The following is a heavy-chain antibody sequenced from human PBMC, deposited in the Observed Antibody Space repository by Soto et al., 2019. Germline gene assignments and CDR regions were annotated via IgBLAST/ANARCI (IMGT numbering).Heavy chain of an antibody. CDR1: GGSISSGDYY. CDR2: IYYNGNT. V-gene: IGHV4-30-4*01. Sequence: SETLSLTCTVSGGSISSGDYYWSWIRQPPGKGLEWIGYIYYNGNTYYNASLKSRVSISIDTSKNQFSLKLTSVTAADTALYYYARRGFNYGHFDYWGQGSLVTVSS. D-gene: IGHD5-18*01. J-gene: IGHJ4*02. CDR3: ARRGFNYGHFDY.